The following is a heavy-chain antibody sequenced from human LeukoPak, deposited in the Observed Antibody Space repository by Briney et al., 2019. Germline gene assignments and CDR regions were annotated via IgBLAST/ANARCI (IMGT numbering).Heavy chain of an antibody. J-gene: IGHJ4*02. CDR3: AKDLGYNWNQGTFDY. CDR2: ISGSGGST. CDR1: GFTFSSYA. D-gene: IGHD1-20*01. Sequence: GGSLRLSCAASGFTFSSYAMSWVRQAPGKGLEWVSAISGSGGSTYYAHSVKGRFTISRDNSKNTLYLQMNSLRAEDTAVYYCAKDLGYNWNQGTFDYWGQGTLVTVSS. V-gene: IGHV3-23*01.